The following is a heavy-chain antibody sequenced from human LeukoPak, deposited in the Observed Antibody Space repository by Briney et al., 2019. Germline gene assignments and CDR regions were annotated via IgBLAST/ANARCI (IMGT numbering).Heavy chain of an antibody. CDR1: GFTFSSYA. J-gene: IGHJ4*02. D-gene: IGHD4-23*01. CDR3: ARLYYRGNLDVAFDY. Sequence: PGGSLRLSCAASGFTFSSYAMHWVRQAPGKGLEWVAVISYDGSNKYYADSVKGRFTISRDNAKNSLYLQMNSLRAEDTAVYYCARLYYRGNLDVAFDYWGQGTLVTVSS. V-gene: IGHV3-30*04. CDR2: ISYDGSNK.